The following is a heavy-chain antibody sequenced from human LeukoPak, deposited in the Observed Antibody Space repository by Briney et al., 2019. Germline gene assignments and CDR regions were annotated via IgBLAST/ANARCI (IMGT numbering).Heavy chain of an antibody. J-gene: IGHJ6*02. Sequence: ASVKVSCKASGYTFTSYGISWVRQAPGQGLEWMGWISAYNGNTNYAQKLQGRVTMTTDTSTSTASMELRSLRSDDTAVYYCARGSGTITMVRGVFYGMDVWGQGTTVTVSS. CDR2: ISAYNGNT. CDR1: GYTFTSYG. CDR3: ARGSGTITMVRGVFYGMDV. V-gene: IGHV1-18*01. D-gene: IGHD3-10*01.